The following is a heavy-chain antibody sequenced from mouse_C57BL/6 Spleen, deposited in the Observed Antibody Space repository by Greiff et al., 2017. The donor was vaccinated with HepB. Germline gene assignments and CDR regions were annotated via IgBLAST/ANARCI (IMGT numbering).Heavy chain of an antibody. Sequence: EVHLVESGGGLVKPGGSLKLSCAASGFTFSSYTMSWVRQTPEKRLEWVATISGGGGNTYYPDSVKGRFTISRDNAKNTRYLQMSSLRSEDTALYDCARGDITSVVAPYWDFDVWGTGTTVTVSS. CDR1: GFTFSSYT. CDR3: ARGDITSVVAPYWDFDV. D-gene: IGHD1-1*01. CDR2: ISGGGGNT. J-gene: IGHJ1*03. V-gene: IGHV5-9*01.